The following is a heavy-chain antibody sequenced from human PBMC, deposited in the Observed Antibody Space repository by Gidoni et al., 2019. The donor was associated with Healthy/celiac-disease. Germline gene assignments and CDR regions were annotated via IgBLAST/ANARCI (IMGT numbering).Heavy chain of an antibody. V-gene: IGHV4-34*01. Sequence: QVQLQQWGAGLLNPSETLSLTCAVYGGSFSGYYWSWIRQPPGKGLEWIGEINHSGSTNYNPSLKSRVTISVDTSKNQFSLKLSSVTAADTAVYYCARGGITMVRGVITFDYWGQGTLVTVSS. J-gene: IGHJ4*02. CDR3: ARGGITMVRGVITFDY. CDR1: GGSFSGYY. D-gene: IGHD3-10*01. CDR2: INHSGST.